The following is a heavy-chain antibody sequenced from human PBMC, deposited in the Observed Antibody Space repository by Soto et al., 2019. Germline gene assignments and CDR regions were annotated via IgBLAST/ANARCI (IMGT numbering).Heavy chain of an antibody. CDR1: GFDFTAAW. D-gene: IGHD1-1*01. CDR2: IKSRGSGGTT. J-gene: IGHJ6*01. CDR3: ANQRGPSGSSCYGLEV. V-gene: IGHV3-15*07. Sequence: QLVESGGGLVTPGKSVTLSCVGSGFDFTAAWMHWVRQAPGTGLEWVGRIKSRGSGGTTDYSAPVRGRFTISRDDSKDTVYLQMSSLKTEDTAVYFCANQRGPSGSSCYGLEVWGQGSAVTVTS.